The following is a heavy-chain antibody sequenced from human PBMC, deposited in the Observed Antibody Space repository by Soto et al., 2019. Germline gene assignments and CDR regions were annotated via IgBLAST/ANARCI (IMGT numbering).Heavy chain of an antibody. J-gene: IGHJ4*02. Sequence: QVQLVQSGAEVKKPGSSVKVSCKASGGTFSSYTISWVRQAPGQGLEWMGRIIPILGIANYAQKFQGRVTSTADKSTSTAYMELSSLRSEDTAVYYCARAQGYGSGSYPLDYWGQGTLVTVSS. D-gene: IGHD3-10*01. CDR3: ARAQGYGSGSYPLDY. V-gene: IGHV1-69*02. CDR2: IIPILGIA. CDR1: GGTFSSYT.